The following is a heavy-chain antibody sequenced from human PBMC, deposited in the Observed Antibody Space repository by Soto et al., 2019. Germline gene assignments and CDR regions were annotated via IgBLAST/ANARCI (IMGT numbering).Heavy chain of an antibody. CDR2: IYPSGSA. D-gene: IGHD1-1*01. Sequence: TLSLTCAVSGGSISSGGSSWSWVRQAPGKGLEWIGYIYPSGSAYYNTSLKSRVTLSVDTSKNQFSLELRSVTAADTAVYYCAGLNRDAYNFGWFDPWGQGTQVTVSS. CDR1: GGSISSGGSS. V-gene: IGHV4-30-2*01. CDR3: AGLNRDAYNFGWFDP. J-gene: IGHJ5*02.